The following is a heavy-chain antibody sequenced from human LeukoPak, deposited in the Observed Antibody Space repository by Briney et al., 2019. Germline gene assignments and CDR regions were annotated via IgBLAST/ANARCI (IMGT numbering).Heavy chain of an antibody. J-gene: IGHJ6*02. CDR2: INSDGSST. CDR1: GLTVSSNY. CDR3: ARQTVTTFRFSYYYYDMDV. Sequence: PTGGSLRLSCAASGLTVSSNYMSWVRQAPGKGLVWVSRINSDGSSTTYADSVKGRFTISRDNAKNTLYLQMNSLRAEDTAVYYCARQTVTTFRFSYYYYDMDVWGQGTTVTVSS. D-gene: IGHD4-17*01. V-gene: IGHV3-74*01.